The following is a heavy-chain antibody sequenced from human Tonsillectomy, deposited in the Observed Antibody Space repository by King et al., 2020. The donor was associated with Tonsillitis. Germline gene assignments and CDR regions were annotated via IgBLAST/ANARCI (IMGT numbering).Heavy chain of an antibody. CDR2: ISYDGSNK. V-gene: IGHV3-30-3*01. J-gene: IGHJ4*02. CDR1: GFTFSNYA. D-gene: IGHD2/OR15-2a*01. CDR3: AGPPLYDSTTYPFGEYFHY. Sequence: VQLVESGGGAVXPGRSLRLSCAASGFTFSNYAMDWVRQAPGKGLEWVALISYDGSNKYYADSVKGRFTISRDNSKNTLYLQMNSLKAEDTAVYYWAGPPLYDSTTYPFGEYFHYWGQGTLVTVSS.